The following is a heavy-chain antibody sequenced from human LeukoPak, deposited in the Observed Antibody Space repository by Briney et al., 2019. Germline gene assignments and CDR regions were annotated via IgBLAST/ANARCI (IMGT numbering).Heavy chain of an antibody. Sequence: GGSLRLSCAASGFTFSSYSMNWVRQAPGKGLEWVSSISITSPYMYYADSVKGRFTISRDNAKNALYLQMNSLRAEDTAVYYCAKDLHYGSADYWGQGTLVTVSS. CDR1: GFTFSSYS. V-gene: IGHV3-21*01. J-gene: IGHJ4*02. CDR3: AKDLHYGSADY. CDR2: ISITSPYM. D-gene: IGHD3-10*01.